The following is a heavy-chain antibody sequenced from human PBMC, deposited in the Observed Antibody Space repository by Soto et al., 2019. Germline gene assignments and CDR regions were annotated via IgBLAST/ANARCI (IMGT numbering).Heavy chain of an antibody. CDR2: TYYRSKWYN. J-gene: IGHJ5*02. D-gene: IGHD6-6*01. Sequence: SQTLSLTCAISGDSVSSNRAAWNWIRQSPSRGLEWLGRTYYRSKWYNDYAVSVKSLITINLDTSKNQFSLQLNSVTPEDTAVYYCARDPSIAVAVFWLAPRGQGTPVTVSS. CDR1: GDSVSSNRAA. CDR3: ARDPSIAVAVFWLAP. V-gene: IGHV6-1*01.